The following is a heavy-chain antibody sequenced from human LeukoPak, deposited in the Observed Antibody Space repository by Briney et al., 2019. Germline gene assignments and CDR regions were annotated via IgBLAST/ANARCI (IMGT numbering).Heavy chain of an antibody. Sequence: SETLSLTCAVYGGSFSGYYWSWIRQPPGKGLEWIGEINHSGSTNYNPSLKSRVTISVGTSKNQFSLKLSSVTAADTAVYYCARALGIAAAGDAFDIWGQGTMVTVSS. CDR3: ARALGIAAAGDAFDI. CDR2: INHSGST. CDR1: GGSFSGYY. V-gene: IGHV4-34*01. J-gene: IGHJ3*02. D-gene: IGHD6-13*01.